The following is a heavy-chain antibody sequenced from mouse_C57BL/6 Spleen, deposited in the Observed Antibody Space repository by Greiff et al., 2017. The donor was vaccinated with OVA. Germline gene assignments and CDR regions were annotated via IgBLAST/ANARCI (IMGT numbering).Heavy chain of an antibody. CDR3: ARHSIYDGYYFDY. J-gene: IGHJ2*01. D-gene: IGHD2-3*01. CDR1: GFTFSSYS. Sequence: EVQRVESGGGLVKPGGSLKLSCAASGFTFSSYSMSWVRQTPETRLEWVANISGGGGNTYYPASVKGRFTLTRDIAKNTLYLQMSSLSSEDTALYYCARHSIYDGYYFDYWGQGTTLTVSS. CDR2: ISGGGGNT. V-gene: IGHV5-9*01.